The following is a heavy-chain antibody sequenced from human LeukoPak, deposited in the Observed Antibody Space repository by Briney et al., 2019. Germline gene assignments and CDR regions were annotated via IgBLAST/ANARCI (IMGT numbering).Heavy chain of an antibody. J-gene: IGHJ1*01. V-gene: IGHV4-31*03. CDR3: ASQANFYDSSGYFRP. CDR2: IYYSGST. D-gene: IGHD3-22*01. CDR1: GDSINSGGYY. Sequence: PSQTLSLTCTVSGDSINSGGYYWTWIRQHPGRGLEWIGYIYYSGSTYYNPSLRSRVPLSLDTSKNQFSLNLNSVTAADTAVYYCASQANFYDSSGYFRPWGQGTLVTVSS.